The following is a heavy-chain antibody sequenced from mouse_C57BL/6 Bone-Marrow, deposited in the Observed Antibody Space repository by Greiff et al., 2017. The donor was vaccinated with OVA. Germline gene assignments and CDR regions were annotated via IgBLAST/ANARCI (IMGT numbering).Heavy chain of an antibody. D-gene: IGHD1-1*01. CDR3: ARRYYGSSFDY. CDR2: ISSGSSTI. J-gene: IGHJ2*01. CDR1: GFTFSDYG. Sequence: EVQGVESGGGLVKPGGSLKLSCAASGFTFSDYGLHWVRPAPETGLEWVAYISSGSSTIYYADTVKGRFTISRDNAKNTLFLQRTRLRSEDTDMYDCARRYYGSSFDYWGQGTTLTVSS. V-gene: IGHV5-17*01.